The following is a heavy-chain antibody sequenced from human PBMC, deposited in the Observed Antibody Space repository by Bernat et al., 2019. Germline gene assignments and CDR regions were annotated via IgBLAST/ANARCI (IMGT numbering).Heavy chain of an antibody. D-gene: IGHD5-12*01. V-gene: IGHV7-4-1*02. J-gene: IGHJ4*02. CDR1: GYTFTDYA. Sequence: QVQLVQSGSELKKPGASVKISCKASGYTFTDYALNWVLQAPGQGLEWMGWIDTNTGNPTYAQGFTGRFVFSLDTSVSTTYLQISSLKAEDTAVFYCARSTKDKSGFFDHWGQGTLATVSS. CDR3: ARSTKDKSGFFDH. CDR2: IDTNTGNP.